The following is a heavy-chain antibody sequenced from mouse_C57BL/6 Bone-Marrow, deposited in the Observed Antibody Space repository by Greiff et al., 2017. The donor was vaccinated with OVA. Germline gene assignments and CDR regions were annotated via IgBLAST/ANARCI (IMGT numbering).Heavy chain of an antibody. J-gene: IGHJ1*03. CDR1: GFTFSSYG. D-gene: IGHD1-1*01. CDR2: ISSGGSYT. Sequence: EVKVVESGGDLVKPGGSLKLSCAASGFTFSSYGMSWVRQTPDKRLEWVATISSGGSYTYYPDSVKGRFTISRDNAKNTLYLQMSSLKSEDTAMYYCARRRITTVVGWYFDVWGTGTTVTVSS. CDR3: ARRRITTVVGWYFDV. V-gene: IGHV5-6*02.